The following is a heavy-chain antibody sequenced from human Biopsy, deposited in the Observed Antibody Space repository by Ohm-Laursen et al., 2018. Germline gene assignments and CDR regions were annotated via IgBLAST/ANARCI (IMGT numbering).Heavy chain of an antibody. CDR1: GKTFSDYY. CDR3: GNEVHGRDY. V-gene: IGHV4-34*08. Sequence: SDTLSLTCELYGKTFSDYYWSWIRQPPGKGLEWIGQINQSGRANYNPSLKSRVNISADKSNNQFSLKLTSVTSADTAVYFCGNEVHGRDYWGLGALVTVSS. CDR2: INQSGRA. J-gene: IGHJ4*02. D-gene: IGHD2-15*01.